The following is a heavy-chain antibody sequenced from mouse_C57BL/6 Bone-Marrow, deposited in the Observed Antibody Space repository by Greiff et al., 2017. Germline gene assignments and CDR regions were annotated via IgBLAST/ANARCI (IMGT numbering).Heavy chain of an antibody. J-gene: IGHJ3*01. CDR2: IDPSDSYT. Sequence: VQLQQPGAELVRPGTSVKLSCKASGYTFTSYWMPWVKQRPGQGLEWIGAIDPSDSYTNYNQKFKGKATLTVDTSSSTAYMPLSSLTSEDSAVYYCALRPGFAYWGQGTLVTVSA. CDR3: ALRPGFAY. V-gene: IGHV1-59*01. CDR1: GYTFTSYW. D-gene: IGHD1-1*01.